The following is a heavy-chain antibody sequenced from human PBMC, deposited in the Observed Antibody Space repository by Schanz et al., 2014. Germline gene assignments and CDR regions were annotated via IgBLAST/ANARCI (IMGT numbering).Heavy chain of an antibody. D-gene: IGHD3-16*01. CDR3: TKGRTFGR. J-gene: IGHJ4*02. V-gene: IGHV1-8*01. CDR2: INAHTGNT. CDR1: GYTVSALA. Sequence: QVQLLQSGSEVKKPGASVKVSCEISGYTVSALAMHWVRQAPGQGPELMGWINAHTGNTQYAQKFQGRVNMTRDTSTSTVYMELSSLRSGDTAVYYCTKGRTFGRWGQGTLVTVS.